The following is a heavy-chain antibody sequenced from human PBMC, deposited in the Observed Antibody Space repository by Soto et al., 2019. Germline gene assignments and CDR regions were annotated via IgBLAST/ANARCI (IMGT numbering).Heavy chain of an antibody. J-gene: IGHJ6*02. CDR1: GFTFSSYA. V-gene: IGHV3-23*01. CDR2: ISGSGGST. CDR3: AKRYSSGWYYYYGMDV. D-gene: IGHD6-19*01. Sequence: GSLRLSCAASGFTFSSYAMSWVRQAPGKGLEWVSAISGSGGSTYYADSVKGRFTISRDNSKNTLYLQMNSLRAEDTAVYYCAKRYSSGWYYYYGMDVWGQGTTVTVSS.